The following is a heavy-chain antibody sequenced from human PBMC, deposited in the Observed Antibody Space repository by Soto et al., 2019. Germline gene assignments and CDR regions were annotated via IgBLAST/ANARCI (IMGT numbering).Heavy chain of an antibody. CDR2: ISASGSNG. CDR3: AKGDSDYYFDS. V-gene: IGHV3-23*01. CDR1: VFTCSTYV. Sequence: GPLRLSCAASVFTCSTYVMAWVRQAPGRGLEWVSGISASGSNGFYTDSVKGRFIISRDNSKNTLYLQMNSLRVDDTALYFCAKGDSDYYFDSLGQGTLVTVSS. D-gene: IGHD4-4*01. J-gene: IGHJ4*02.